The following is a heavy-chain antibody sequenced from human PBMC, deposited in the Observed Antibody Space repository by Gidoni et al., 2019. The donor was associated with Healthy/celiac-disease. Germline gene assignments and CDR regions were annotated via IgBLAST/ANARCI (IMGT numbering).Heavy chain of an antibody. CDR2: IFPDDSNT. CDR3: ARLFWSGYYSGNFFDY. J-gene: IGHJ4*02. D-gene: IGHD3-3*01. CDR1: GYTFTNYW. V-gene: IGHV5-51*01. Sequence: EVQLVQSGAEVKKPGESLKISCTGSGYTFTNYWIGWVRQMPGKGLEWMGIIFPDDSNTRYSPSFQGQVTISAVKSISNAYLQWSSMKVSDTAMYYCARLFWSGYYSGNFFDYWGQGTLVTVSS.